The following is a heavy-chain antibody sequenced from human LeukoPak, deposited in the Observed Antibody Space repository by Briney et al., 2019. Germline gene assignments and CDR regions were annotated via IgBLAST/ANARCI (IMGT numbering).Heavy chain of an antibody. CDR3: ARQGYCSGGSCPRNAEYFQH. V-gene: IGHV4-39*01. D-gene: IGHD2-15*01. Sequence: PSETLSLTRTVSGGSISSSSYYWGWIRQPPGKGLEWFGSIYYSGSTYYNPSLKSRVTISVDTSKNQFSLKLSSVTAADTAVYYCARQGYCSGGSCPRNAEYFQHWGQGTLVTVSS. J-gene: IGHJ1*01. CDR2: IYYSGST. CDR1: GGSISSSSYY.